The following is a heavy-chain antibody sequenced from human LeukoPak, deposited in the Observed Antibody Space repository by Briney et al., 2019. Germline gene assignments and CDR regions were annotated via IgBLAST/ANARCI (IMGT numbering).Heavy chain of an antibody. CDR2: ISYDGSNK. Sequence: GGSLRLSCAASGFTFSSYAIHWVRQAPGKGLEWVAVISYDGSNKNYADSVKGRFSISRDNSKNTLYLQMNSLRPEGTAVYYCARGSHRIEYRRSAAFDPWGQGTLVTVSS. CDR1: GFTFSSYA. J-gene: IGHJ5*02. CDR3: ARGSHRIEYRRSAAFDP. V-gene: IGHV3-30*04. D-gene: IGHD6-6*01.